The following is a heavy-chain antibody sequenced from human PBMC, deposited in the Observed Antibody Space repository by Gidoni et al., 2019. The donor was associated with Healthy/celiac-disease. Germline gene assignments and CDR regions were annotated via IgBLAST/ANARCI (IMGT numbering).Heavy chain of an antibody. J-gene: IGHJ5*02. CDR1: GFTVSSNY. CDR2: IYSGGST. CDR3: AREVDYYYDSSGYYIS. D-gene: IGHD3-22*01. Sequence: ELQLVASGGGLVQPGGSLRLSCAAPGFTVSSNYMSWVRQAPGKGLEWVSVIYSGGSTYYADSVKGRFTISRDNSKNTLYLQMNSLRAEETAVYYCAREVDYYYDSSGYYISWGQGTLVTVSS. V-gene: IGHV3-66*01.